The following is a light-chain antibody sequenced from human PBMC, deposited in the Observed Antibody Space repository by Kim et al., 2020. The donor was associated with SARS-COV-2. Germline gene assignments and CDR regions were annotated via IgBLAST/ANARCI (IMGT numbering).Light chain of an antibody. CDR2: DVV. Sequence: QSALTQPRSVSASPGESVTISCTGTSSDVGSYSFVSWYQHRPGKAPKLIIYDVVKRPSGVPDRFSASKSDNTSSLTISGLQADDEAEYYCCSYAVRTVIFRGRTQLTVL. CDR3: CSYAVRTVI. CDR1: SSDVGSYSF. V-gene: IGLV2-11*01. J-gene: IGLJ2*01.